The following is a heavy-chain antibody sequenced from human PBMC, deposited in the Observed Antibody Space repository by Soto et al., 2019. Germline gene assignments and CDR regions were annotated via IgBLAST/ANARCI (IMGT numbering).Heavy chain of an antibody. CDR3: ARSIAAAGPYYYYYYGMDV. CDR2: IYQSGST. J-gene: IGHJ6*02. V-gene: IGHV4-30-2*02. CDR1: GGSISSGGYS. D-gene: IGHD6-13*01. Sequence: SETLSLTCAVSGGSISSGGYSWNWIRQPPGKGLEWIGYIYQSGSTYYNPSLKSRVTISVDTSKNQFSLKLSSVTAADTAVYYCARSIAAAGPYYYYYYGMDVWGQGTTVTVSS.